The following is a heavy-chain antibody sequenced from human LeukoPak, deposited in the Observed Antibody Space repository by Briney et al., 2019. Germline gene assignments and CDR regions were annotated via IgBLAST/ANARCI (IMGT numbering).Heavy chain of an antibody. CDR3: ARDLGGSYSGPGYFDL. Sequence: PSQTLSLTCTVSGGSISSSSHYWGWIRQPPGKGLEWIGSIYYSGSTYYNPSLKSRVTISVDTSKNQFSLKLSSVTAADTAVYYCARDLGGSYSGPGYFDLWGRGTLVTVSS. CDR1: GGSISSSSHY. D-gene: IGHD1-26*01. CDR2: IYYSGST. J-gene: IGHJ2*01. V-gene: IGHV4-39*07.